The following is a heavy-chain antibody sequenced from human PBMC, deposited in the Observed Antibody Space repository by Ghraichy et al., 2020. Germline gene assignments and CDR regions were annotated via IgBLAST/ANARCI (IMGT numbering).Heavy chain of an antibody. V-gene: IGHV3-74*01. CDR1: GFIFSDYW. Sequence: GGSLRLSCAASGFIFSDYWMHWVRQAPGKGLVWVSRINHVATITTYADSVKGRFTISRDNAKNTVYLQMNSLRDEDTAVYYCARDLHWDYDWGSYPSPGDDFDYWGQGTLVTVSS. CDR2: INHVATIT. J-gene: IGHJ4*02. CDR3: ARDLHWDYDWGSYPSPGDDFDY. D-gene: IGHD3-16*01.